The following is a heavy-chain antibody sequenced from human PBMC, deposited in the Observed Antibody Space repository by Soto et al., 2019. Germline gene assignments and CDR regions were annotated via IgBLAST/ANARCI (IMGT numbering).Heavy chain of an antibody. J-gene: IGHJ4*02. CDR2: IRSKPNNYAT. CDR3: SAYSYALRSFC. Sequence: PGGSLRLSCAASGFTFSASAMHWVRQASGKGLEWVGRIRSKPNNYATAYSASVQGRFTISRAESESTSQLHMHSLKTEDTAVYYCSAYSYALRSFCWGQGT. D-gene: IGHD3-10*01. V-gene: IGHV3-73*01. CDR1: GFTFSASA.